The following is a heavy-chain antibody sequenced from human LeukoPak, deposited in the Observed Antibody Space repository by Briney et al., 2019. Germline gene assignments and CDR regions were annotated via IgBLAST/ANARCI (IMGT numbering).Heavy chain of an antibody. CDR3: AKGIAAAGTPDY. D-gene: IGHD6-13*01. CDR1: GFTFDDYA. V-gene: IGHV3-9*01. CDR2: ISWDSGSI. Sequence: GRSLRLSCAASGFTFDDYAMHWVRQAPGKGLEWVSGISWDSGSIGYADSVKGRFTISRDNAKNSLYLQMNSLRAEDTALYYCAKGIAAAGTPDYWGQGTLVTVPS. J-gene: IGHJ4*02.